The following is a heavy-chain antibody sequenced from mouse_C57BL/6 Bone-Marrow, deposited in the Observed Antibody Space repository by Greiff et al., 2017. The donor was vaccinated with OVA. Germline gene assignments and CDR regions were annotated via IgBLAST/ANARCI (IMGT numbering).Heavy chain of an antibody. CDR3: ARLKGYFDY. V-gene: IGHV1-64*01. CDR2: IHPNSGST. CDR1: GYTFTSYW. Sequence: VQLQQPGAELVKPGASVKLSCKASGYTFTSYWMHWVKQRPGQGLEWIGMIHPNSGSTNYNAKFKSKATLTVDKSSSTAYMQLSSLTSEDAAVYYCARLKGYFDYWGQGTTLTVSS. J-gene: IGHJ2*01.